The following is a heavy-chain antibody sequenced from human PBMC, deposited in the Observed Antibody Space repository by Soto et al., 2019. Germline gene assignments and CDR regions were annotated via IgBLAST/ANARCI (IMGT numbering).Heavy chain of an antibody. CDR1: GGTLSSFA. Sequence: QVQLVQSGAEVKKPGSSVKVSCKASGGTLSSFAISWVRQAPGQGLEWIGGIIPLWGSTSYAQKFQGRVTITADESTNTAYMELNGLRSEDMAVYYCARDSSSWYFFDYWGQGTLVTVSS. CDR3: ARDSSSWYFFDY. J-gene: IGHJ4*02. D-gene: IGHD6-13*01. V-gene: IGHV1-69*01. CDR2: IIPLWGST.